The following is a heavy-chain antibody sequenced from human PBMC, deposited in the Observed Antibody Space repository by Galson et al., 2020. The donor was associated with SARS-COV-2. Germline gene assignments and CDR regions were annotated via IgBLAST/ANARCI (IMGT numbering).Heavy chain of an antibody. CDR2: ISSSSSTI. CDR1: GFTFSSYS. J-gene: IGHJ6*02. V-gene: IGHV3-48*02. CDR3: ARDYDILTGYPIYYGMDV. Sequence: GGSLRLSCAASGFTFSSYSMNWVRQAPGKGLEWVSYISSSSSTIYYADSVKGRFTISRDNAKNSLYLQMNSLRDEDTAVYYCARDYDILTGYPIYYGMDVWGQGTTVTVSS. D-gene: IGHD3-9*01.